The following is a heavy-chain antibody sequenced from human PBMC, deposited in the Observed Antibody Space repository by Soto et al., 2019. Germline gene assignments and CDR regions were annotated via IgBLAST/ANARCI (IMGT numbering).Heavy chain of an antibody. J-gene: IGHJ4*02. CDR1: GFTFSSYA. CDR3: ARDLRWQLLPLDY. Sequence: QVQLVESVGGVVQPGRSLRLSCAASGFTFSSYAMHWVRQAPGKGLEWVAVISYDGSNKYYADSVKGRFTISRDNSKNTLYLQMNSLRAEDTAVYYCARDLRWQLLPLDYWGQGTLVTVSS. V-gene: IGHV3-30-3*01. CDR2: ISYDGSNK. D-gene: IGHD1-26*01.